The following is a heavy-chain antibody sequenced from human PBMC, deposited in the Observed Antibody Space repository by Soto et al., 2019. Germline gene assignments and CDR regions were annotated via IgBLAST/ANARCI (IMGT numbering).Heavy chain of an antibody. J-gene: IGHJ5*02. CDR1: GYTFIAYY. D-gene: IGHD3-10*01. CDR3: ATSRGISGYIWFDP. V-gene: IGHV1-2*02. Sequence: VKVSCKASGYTFIAYYIHWVRQAPGQGLEWMGWINPDNGGTNFAQKFQGRVTMTSDTSISTGYMELSRLTSDDTALYYCATSRGISGYIWFDPWGQGTPVTVSS. CDR2: INPDNGGT.